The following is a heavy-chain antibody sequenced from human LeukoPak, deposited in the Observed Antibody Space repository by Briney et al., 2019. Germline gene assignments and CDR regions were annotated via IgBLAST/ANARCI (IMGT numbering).Heavy chain of an antibody. J-gene: IGHJ3*02. D-gene: IGHD1-20*01. V-gene: IGHV4-34*01. CDR2: INHSGST. CDR3: ARSYNWNPLDAFDT. Sequence: PSETLSLTCAVYGGSFSGYYWSWIRQPPGKGLEWIGEINHSGSTNYNPSLRSRVTISVDTSKNQFSLKLSSVTAADTAVYYCARSYNWNPLDAFDTWGQGTMVTASS. CDR1: GGSFSGYY.